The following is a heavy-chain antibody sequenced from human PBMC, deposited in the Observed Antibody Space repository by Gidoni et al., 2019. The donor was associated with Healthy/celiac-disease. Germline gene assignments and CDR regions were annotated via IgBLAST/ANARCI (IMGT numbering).Heavy chain of an antibody. D-gene: IGHD3-22*01. J-gene: IGHJ2*01. Sequence: QVQLQESGPGLVKPSGTLSLTCAVSGGSISSSNWWSWVRQPPGKGLEWIGEIYHSGSTNYNPSLKSRVTISVDKSKNQFSLKLSSVTAADTAVYYCASLPLIHYYDSSGSTYWYFDLWGRGTLVTVSS. CDR2: IYHSGST. V-gene: IGHV4-4*02. CDR1: GGSISSSNW. CDR3: ASLPLIHYYDSSGSTYWYFDL.